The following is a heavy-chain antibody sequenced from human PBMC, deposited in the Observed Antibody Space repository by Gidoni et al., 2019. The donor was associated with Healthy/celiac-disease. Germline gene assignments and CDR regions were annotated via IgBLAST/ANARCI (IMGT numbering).Heavy chain of an antibody. V-gene: IGHV3-23*01. CDR2: ISGSGGST. CDR1: GFTFSSYA. D-gene: IGHD3-9*01. CDR3: AKGSYYDILTGLVDY. Sequence: EVQLLESGGGLVQPGGSLRLSCAASGFTFSSYAMSWVRQAPGKGLEWVAAISGSGGSTYYADSVKGRFTISRDNSKNTLYLQMNSLRAEDTAVYYCAKGSYYDILTGLVDYWGQGTLVTVSS. J-gene: IGHJ4*02.